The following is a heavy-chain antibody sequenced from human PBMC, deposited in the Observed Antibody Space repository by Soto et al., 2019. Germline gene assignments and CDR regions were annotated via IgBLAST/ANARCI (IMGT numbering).Heavy chain of an antibody. CDR3: ARSGAYCTSITCLFDSF. CDR2: ISAYNGDT. Sequence: QAQLVQSGGEVKKPGASVKVSCRASGYTFTSYGYAWVRQAPGQGLEWMGWISAYNGDTNYAQKFQDRVTLTTDTSTTTAHMELRNLGSDDTAVYYCARSGAYCTSITCLFDSFWGLGTLDTVSS. V-gene: IGHV1-18*01. D-gene: IGHD2-8*01. J-gene: IGHJ4*02. CDR1: GYTFTSYG.